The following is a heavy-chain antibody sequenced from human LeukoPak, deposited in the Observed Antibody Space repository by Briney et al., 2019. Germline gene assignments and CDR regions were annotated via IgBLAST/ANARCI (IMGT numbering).Heavy chain of an antibody. CDR3: ARAPSEIGGYYPEYFRH. V-gene: IGHV3-74*01. CDR1: GFTFSTYW. Sequence: GGSLRLSCAASGFTFSTYWMHWVRQAPGKGLVWVSRIKSDGGTNYADSVKGRFTISRDNAKKTVSLQMDSLRPEDTGVYYCARAPSEIGGYYPEYFRHWGQGTLVTVSS. J-gene: IGHJ1*01. CDR2: IKSDGGT. D-gene: IGHD3-22*01.